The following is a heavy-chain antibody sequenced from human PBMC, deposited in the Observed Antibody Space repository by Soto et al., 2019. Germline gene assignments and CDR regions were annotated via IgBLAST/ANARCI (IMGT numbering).Heavy chain of an antibody. J-gene: IGHJ4*02. CDR2: INTGNVNT. CDR1: AYTFTSYA. Sequence: ASVKVSCKASAYTFTSYAMHWVRQAPGQRLEWIGWINTGNVNTKYSHKCQGSVTITTDTSESTAYMELSSLRSEDRAVYYCESDVFSRAWCHFDHWDQATVVSVSS. V-gene: IGHV1-3*04. CDR3: ESDVFSRAWCHFDH. D-gene: IGHD6-19*01.